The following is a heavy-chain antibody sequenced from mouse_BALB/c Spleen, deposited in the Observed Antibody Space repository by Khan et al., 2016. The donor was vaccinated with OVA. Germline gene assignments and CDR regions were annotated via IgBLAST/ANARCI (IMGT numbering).Heavy chain of an antibody. J-gene: IGHJ3*01. CDR1: GFTFIDYG. V-gene: IGHV5-15*02. CDR3: ASGGFAY. CDR2: ISSVAYSN. Sequence: EVELVESGGGLVQPGGSRKLSCAASGFTFIDYGMAWVRQTPGKGPEWIAFISSVAYSNYYADTVTGRFTISRENAKHTLYLEMGSLRSDDTAMYDCASGGFAYWGQGTLVTVSA.